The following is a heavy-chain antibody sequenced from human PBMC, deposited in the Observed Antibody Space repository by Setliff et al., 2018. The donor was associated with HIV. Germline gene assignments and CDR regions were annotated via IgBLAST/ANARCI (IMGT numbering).Heavy chain of an antibody. J-gene: IGHJ4*02. CDR2: IKSKTDGGTT. D-gene: IGHD3-10*01. CDR1: GFTFSDAW. V-gene: IGHV3-15*01. CDR3: TTDEVTMVRGILHFFNY. Sequence: GGSLRLSCAASGFTFSDAWMSWVRQAPGKGLEWVGRIKSKTDGGTTDYAAPVKGRFTISRDDSKNTLYLQMNSLKTEDTAVYYCTTDEVTMVRGILHFFNYWGQGALVT.